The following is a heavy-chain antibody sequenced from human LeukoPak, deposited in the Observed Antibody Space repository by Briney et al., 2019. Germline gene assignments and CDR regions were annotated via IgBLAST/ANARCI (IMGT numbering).Heavy chain of an antibody. CDR3: ASSPAYSSSWYAIDN. V-gene: IGHV3-13*01. CDR1: GFTFTNYD. CDR2: IGTAGDT. J-gene: IGHJ4*02. D-gene: IGHD6-13*01. Sequence: GGSLRLSCAASGFTFTNYDMHWVRQAAGKGLEWVSAIGTAGDTYYPGSVKGRFTISRENAKNSLYLQMNSLSAGDTAVYYCASSPAYSSSWYAIDNWGQGTLVTVCS.